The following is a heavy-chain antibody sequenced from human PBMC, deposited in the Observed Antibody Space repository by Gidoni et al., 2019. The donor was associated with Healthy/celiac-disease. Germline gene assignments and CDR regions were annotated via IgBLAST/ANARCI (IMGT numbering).Heavy chain of an antibody. D-gene: IGHD2-2*02. CDR3: AVVVVPAAISPYFDL. J-gene: IGHJ2*01. CDR1: GYTFTGYY. Sequence: QVQLVQSGAEVKKPGASVKVSCQASGYTFTGYYMHWVRQAPGQGFEWMGWVNPNRGGTNYAQEFQGKGNMTRDTSISTAYMELSRLRSDDTAVYYCAVVVVPAAISPYFDLWGRGTLVTVSS. CDR2: VNPNRGGT. V-gene: IGHV1-2*02.